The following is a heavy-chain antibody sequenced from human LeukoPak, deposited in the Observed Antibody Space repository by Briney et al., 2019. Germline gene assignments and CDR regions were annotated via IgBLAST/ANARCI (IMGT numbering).Heavy chain of an antibody. J-gene: IGHJ4*02. CDR2: IDKSDSTI. Sequence: PGGSLRLSCAASGFTFTNYEMDWVGQAPGKGLEWVSYIDKSDSTIYYADSVKGRFTISRDNAKNSLYLQMNSLRAEDTVVYYCARDSGGSSPFDYWGQGTLVTVSS. CDR1: GFTFTNYE. D-gene: IGHD2-15*01. CDR3: ARDSGGSSPFDY. V-gene: IGHV3-48*03.